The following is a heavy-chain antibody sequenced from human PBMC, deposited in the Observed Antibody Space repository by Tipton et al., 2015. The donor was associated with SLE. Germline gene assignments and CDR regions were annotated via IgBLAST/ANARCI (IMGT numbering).Heavy chain of an antibody. Sequence: TLSLTCTVSGGSISSGGYYWSWIRQHPGKGLEWIGYIYYSGSTYYNPSLKSRVTISVDTSKNQFSLKLSSVTAADTAVYYCAGDLGPWGNDAFDIWGQGTMVTVSS. CDR2: IYYSGST. CDR3: AGDLGPWGNDAFDI. V-gene: IGHV4-31*03. J-gene: IGHJ3*02. D-gene: IGHD7-27*01. CDR1: GGSISSGGYY.